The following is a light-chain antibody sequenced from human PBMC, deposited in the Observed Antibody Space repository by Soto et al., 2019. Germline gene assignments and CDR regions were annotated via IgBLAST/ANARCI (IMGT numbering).Light chain of an antibody. Sequence: QFVLTQPPSVSGAPGQRVTISCTGSSSNVGAGYDVQWYQQLPGTAPKLLISGNSNRPSGVPDRFSGSKSGTSASLAITGLQAEDEADYYCQSYDSSLSAVVFGGGTQLTVL. CDR2: GNS. CDR3: QSYDSSLSAVV. J-gene: IGLJ2*01. V-gene: IGLV1-40*01. CDR1: SSNVGAGYD.